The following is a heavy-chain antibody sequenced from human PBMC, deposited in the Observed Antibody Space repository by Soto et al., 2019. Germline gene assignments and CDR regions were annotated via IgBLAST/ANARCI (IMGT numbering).Heavy chain of an antibody. Sequence: PSQTLSLTCAISGDSVSSNSAAWNWIRQSPSRGLEWLGRTYYRSKWYNDYAVSVKSRITINPHRSNNQYSLQLNSVSPEDTAVYHCASNIAARHENWFDPWDQGTLVTVSS. CDR1: GDSVSSNSAA. D-gene: IGHD6-6*01. CDR2: TYYRSKWYN. CDR3: ASNIAARHENWFDP. J-gene: IGHJ5*02. V-gene: IGHV6-1*01.